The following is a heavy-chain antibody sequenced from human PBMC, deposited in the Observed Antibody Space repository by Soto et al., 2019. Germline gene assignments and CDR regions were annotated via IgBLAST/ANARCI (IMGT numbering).Heavy chain of an antibody. J-gene: IGHJ4*02. CDR1: GFIFSAYG. V-gene: IGHV3-33*01. CDR3: ARAPGPDIVRATFDH. Sequence: QVQLVESGGGVVQPGRSLRLSCVASGFIFSAYGMHWVRQAPGKGLEWVAVIWYDGSNRYYADSMKGRFTISRDNSKNTLFLEMNTLRAEDTAVYYCARAPGPDIVRATFDHWGQGTLVTVSS. D-gene: IGHD1-26*01. CDR2: IWYDGSNR.